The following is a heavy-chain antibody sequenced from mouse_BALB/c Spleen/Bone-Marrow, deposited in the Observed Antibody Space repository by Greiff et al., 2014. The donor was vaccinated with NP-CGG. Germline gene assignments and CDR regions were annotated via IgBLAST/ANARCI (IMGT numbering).Heavy chain of an antibody. V-gene: IGHV1S81*02. CDR1: GYTFTSYY. D-gene: IGHD2-14*01. CDR3: TTSRGYNGFAY. Sequence: VQVVQSGAELVKPGASVKLSCKASGYTFTSYYMYWVKQRPGQGLEWIGEINPSNGGADFNEKFKIKATLTVDKSSSTAYMQLSRLTSEDFSVYSSTTSRGYNGFAYWGQGTLVTVSA. CDR2: INPSNGGA. J-gene: IGHJ3*01.